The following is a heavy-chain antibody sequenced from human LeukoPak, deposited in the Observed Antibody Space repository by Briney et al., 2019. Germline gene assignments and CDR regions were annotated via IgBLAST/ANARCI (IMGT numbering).Heavy chain of an antibody. D-gene: IGHD6-19*01. V-gene: IGHV4-61*08. Sequence: SETLSLTCAVSGGSISSGGYSWSWIRQPPGKGLEWIGYIYYSGSTNYNPSLKSRVTISVDTSRNQFSLKLSSVTAADTAVYYCARVSVTGTLNFDYWGQGTLVTVSS. CDR1: GGSISSGGYS. CDR2: IYYSGST. J-gene: IGHJ4*02. CDR3: ARVSVTGTLNFDY.